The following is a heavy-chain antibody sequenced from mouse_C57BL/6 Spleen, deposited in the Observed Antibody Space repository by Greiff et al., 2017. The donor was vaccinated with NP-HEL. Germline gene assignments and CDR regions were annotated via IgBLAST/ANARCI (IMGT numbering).Heavy chain of an antibody. V-gene: IGHV5-4*03. Sequence: EVKLVESGGGLVKPGGSLKLSCAASGFTFSSYAMSWVRQTPEKRLEWVATISDGGSYTYYPDNVKGRFTISRDNAKNNLYLQMSHLKSEDTAMYYWASPYDYEFADWGQGTLVTVSA. J-gene: IGHJ3*01. CDR2: ISDGGSYT. CDR3: ASPYDYEFAD. CDR1: GFTFSSYA. D-gene: IGHD2-4*01.